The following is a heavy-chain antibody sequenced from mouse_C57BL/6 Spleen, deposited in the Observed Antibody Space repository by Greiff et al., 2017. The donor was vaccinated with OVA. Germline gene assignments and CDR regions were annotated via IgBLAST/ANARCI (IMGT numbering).Heavy chain of an antibody. Sequence: QVQLKQSGAELVKPGASVKISCKASGYAFSSYWMNWVKQRPGKGLEWIGQIYPGDGDTNYNGKFKGKATLTADKSSSTAYMQLSSLTSEDSAVYFCARSIYSKGYYAMDYWGQGTSVTVSS. V-gene: IGHV1-80*01. CDR1: GYAFSSYW. J-gene: IGHJ4*01. CDR2: IYPGDGDT. D-gene: IGHD2-5*01. CDR3: ARSIYSKGYYAMDY.